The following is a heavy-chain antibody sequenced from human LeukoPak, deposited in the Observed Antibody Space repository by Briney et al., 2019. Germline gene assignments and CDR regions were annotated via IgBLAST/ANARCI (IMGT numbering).Heavy chain of an antibody. CDR2: ISGNGGST. CDR1: GFMFNTYA. J-gene: IGHJ4*02. D-gene: IGHD6-6*01. V-gene: IGHV3-23*01. CDR3: AKDRTTAARIFDH. Sequence: PGGSLRLSCAASGFMFNTYAMSWVRQAPGKGLEWASGISGNGGSTYYADSVKGRFTASRDISKNMLYLEMNSLRAEDTAVYYCAKDRTTAARIFDHWGQGTLVSVSS.